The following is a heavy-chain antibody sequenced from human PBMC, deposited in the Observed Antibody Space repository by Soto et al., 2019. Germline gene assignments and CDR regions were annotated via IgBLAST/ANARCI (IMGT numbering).Heavy chain of an antibody. V-gene: IGHV3-33*06. CDR3: AKDRDSSALEY. CDR2: IWYDGTNK. D-gene: IGHD3-22*01. J-gene: IGHJ4*02. Sequence: QVQLVESGGGVVQPGRSLRLSCAASGFTFSTYGMHWVRQAPGKGLEWVALIWYDGTNKYYAASVRGRFTISRDNSKNALYLQMNSLRAEDTAVYYCAKDRDSSALEYWGQGTLVTDSS. CDR1: GFTFSTYG.